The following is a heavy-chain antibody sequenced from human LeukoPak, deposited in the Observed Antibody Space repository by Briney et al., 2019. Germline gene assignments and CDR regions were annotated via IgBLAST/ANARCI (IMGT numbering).Heavy chain of an antibody. V-gene: IGHV1-18*01. CDR3: AREGLGELTLDY. Sequence: ASVKVSCKASGYTFTTCGITWVRQAPGQGLEWMGWISTDNGDTNYAQKLQGRVTMTTDTSTSTAYMELRSLRSDDTAVYYCAREGLGELTLDYWGQGTLVTVSS. CDR1: GYTFTTCG. J-gene: IGHJ4*02. CDR2: ISTDNGDT. D-gene: IGHD3-16*01.